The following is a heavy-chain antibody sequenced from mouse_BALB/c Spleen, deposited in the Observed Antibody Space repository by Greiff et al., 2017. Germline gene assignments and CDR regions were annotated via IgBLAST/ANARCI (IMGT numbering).Heavy chain of an antibody. CDR1: GFTFSSYG. J-gene: IGHJ3*01. V-gene: IGHV5-6*01. D-gene: IGHD2-3*01. Sequence: EVKLVESGGDLVKPGGSLKLSCAASGFTFSSYGMSWVRQTPDKRLEWVATISSGGSYTYYPDSVKGRFTISRDNAKNTLYLQMSSLKSEDTAMYYCARHRRGIYDGYDVAYWGQGTLVTVSA. CDR2: ISSGGSYT. CDR3: ARHRRGIYDGYDVAY.